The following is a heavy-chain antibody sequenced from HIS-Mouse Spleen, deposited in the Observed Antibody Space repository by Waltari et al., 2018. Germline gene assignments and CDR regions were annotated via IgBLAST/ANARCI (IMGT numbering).Heavy chain of an antibody. V-gene: IGHV4-39*07. CDR1: RGSISSSRHY. CDR3: AREIPYSSSWYDWYFDL. J-gene: IGHJ2*01. Sequence: QLQLQESGPGLVKPSETLSLTLPFSRGSISSSRHYWGGIRQPPGKGLEWIGSIYYSGSTHDNLSLKSGVTISVDTSKNPFSLKLSSVTAADTAVYYCAREIPYSSSWYDWYFDLWGRGTLVPVSS. D-gene: IGHD6-13*01. CDR2: IYYSGST.